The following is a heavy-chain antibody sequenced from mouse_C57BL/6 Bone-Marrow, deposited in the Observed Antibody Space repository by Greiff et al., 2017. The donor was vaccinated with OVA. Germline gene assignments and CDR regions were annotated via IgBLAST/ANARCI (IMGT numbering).Heavy chain of an antibody. CDR1: GFTFSDYG. D-gene: IGHD1-1*01. Sequence: DVMLVESGGGLVKPGGSLKLSCAASGFTFSDYGMHWVRQAPEKGLEWVAYISSGSSTIYYADTVKGRFTISRDNAKNTLFLQMTSLRSEDTAMYYCARGATTVRAMDYWGQGTSVTVSS. J-gene: IGHJ4*01. CDR2: ISSGSSTI. V-gene: IGHV5-17*01. CDR3: ARGATTVRAMDY.